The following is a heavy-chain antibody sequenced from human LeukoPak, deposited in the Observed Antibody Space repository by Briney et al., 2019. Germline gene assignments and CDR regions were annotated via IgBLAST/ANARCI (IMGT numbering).Heavy chain of an antibody. Sequence: PSETLSLTCAVYGGSFSGYYWSWIRQPPGKGLEWIGSIYYSGSTYYNPSLKSRVTISVDTSKNQFSLKLSSVTAADTAVYYCASPYSSSSMDVWGQGTTVTVSS. V-gene: IGHV4-34*01. D-gene: IGHD6-6*01. CDR1: GGSFSGYY. J-gene: IGHJ6*02. CDR3: ASPYSSSSMDV. CDR2: IYYSGST.